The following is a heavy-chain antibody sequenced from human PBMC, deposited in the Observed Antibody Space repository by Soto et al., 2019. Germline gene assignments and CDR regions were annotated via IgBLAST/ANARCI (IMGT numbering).Heavy chain of an antibody. D-gene: IGHD3-22*01. Sequence: QVQLVQSGAEVKKPGASVKVSCKASGYTFTSYGISWVRQAPGQGLEWMGWISAYNGNTNYAQKLQGRVTMTTDTSTSTAYMELRSLRSDDTAVYYCARREDYYDSSGYGEWFDPWGQGTLVTVSS. V-gene: IGHV1-18*04. CDR3: ARREDYYDSSGYGEWFDP. CDR1: GYTFTSYG. CDR2: ISAYNGNT. J-gene: IGHJ5*02.